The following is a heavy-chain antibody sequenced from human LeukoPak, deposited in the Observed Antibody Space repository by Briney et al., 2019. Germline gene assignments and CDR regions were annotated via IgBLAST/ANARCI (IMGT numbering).Heavy chain of an antibody. CDR3: ARKHYYDSSGYPGSGVYYFDY. CDR1: GGSFSGYY. V-gene: IGHV4-34*01. D-gene: IGHD3-22*01. Sequence: SETLSLTCAVYGGSFSGYYWSWIRQPPGKGLEWIGEINHSGSTNYNPSLKSRVTISVDTSKNQSSLKLSSVTAADTAVYCCARKHYYDSSGYPGSGVYYFDYWGQGTLVTVSS. CDR2: INHSGST. J-gene: IGHJ4*02.